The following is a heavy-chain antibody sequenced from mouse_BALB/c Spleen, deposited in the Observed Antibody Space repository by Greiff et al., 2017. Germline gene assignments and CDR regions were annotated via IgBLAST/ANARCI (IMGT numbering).Heavy chain of an antibody. V-gene: IGHV10-3*03. CDR2: IRSKSNNYAT. J-gene: IGHJ4*01. CDR1: GFTFNTYA. D-gene: IGHD1-1*02. Sequence: EVQRVESGGGLVQPKGSLKLSCAASGFTFNTYAMHWVCQAPGKGLEWVARIRSKSNNYATYYADSVKDRFTISRDDSQSMLYLQMNNLKTEDTAMYYCVRDRGGPYYAMDYWGQGTSVTVSS. CDR3: VRDRGGPYYAMDY.